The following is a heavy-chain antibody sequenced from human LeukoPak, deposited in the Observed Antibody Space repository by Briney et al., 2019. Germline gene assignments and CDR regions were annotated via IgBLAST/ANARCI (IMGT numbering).Heavy chain of an antibody. J-gene: IGHJ4*02. CDR2: IENVGFT. CDR3: LGYGGNSF. Sequence: QSGGSLRLSCVVSGFTVHNNHVSWVRQAPGKGLEWVSQIENVGFTHYADSVKGRFAISRDNSENTIYLQMNSLRAEDTALYYCLGYGGNSFWGQGTLVTVSS. D-gene: IGHD4-23*01. CDR1: GFTVHNNH. V-gene: IGHV3-66*01.